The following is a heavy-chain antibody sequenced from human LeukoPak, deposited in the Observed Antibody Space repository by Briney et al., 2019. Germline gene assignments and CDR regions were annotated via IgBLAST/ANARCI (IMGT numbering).Heavy chain of an antibody. V-gene: IGHV4-34*01. Sequence: SETLSLTCAVYGGSFSGYYWSWIRQPPGKGLEWIGEINHSGSTNYNPSLKSRVTVSVDTSKNQFSLKLSSVTAADTAVYYCAGTDIVVVPERNYYYYGMDVWGQGTTVTASS. CDR1: GGSFSGYY. CDR3: AGTDIVVVPERNYYYYGMDV. D-gene: IGHD2-2*01. J-gene: IGHJ6*02. CDR2: INHSGST.